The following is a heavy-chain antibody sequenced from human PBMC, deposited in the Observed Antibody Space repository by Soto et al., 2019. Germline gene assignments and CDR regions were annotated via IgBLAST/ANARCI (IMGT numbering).Heavy chain of an antibody. D-gene: IGHD1-7*01. CDR2: ISSSSSYI. V-gene: IGHV3-21*01. Sequence: GGSLRLSCAASGFTFSSYSMNWVRQAPGKGLEWVSSISSSSSYIYYADSVKGRFTISRDNAKNSLYLQMNSLRAEDTAVYYCARPLITGTSPAWFDPWGQGTLVTVSS. CDR3: ARPLITGTSPAWFDP. CDR1: GFTFSSYS. J-gene: IGHJ5*02.